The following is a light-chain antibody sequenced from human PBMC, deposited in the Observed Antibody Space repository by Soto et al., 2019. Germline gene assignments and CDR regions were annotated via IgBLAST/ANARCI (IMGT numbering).Light chain of an antibody. J-gene: IGKJ4*01. CDR1: XXVTTY. CDR2: DAS. Sequence: QSPATLSLSPXXRATLSXXXXXXVTTYLAWYQQKPGQAPRLLIYDASNRATGIPARFSGSGSGTDFTLTISSLEPEDFAVYYCQQRSNWPPTLTFGGGTKVEIK. CDR3: QQRSNWPPTLT. V-gene: IGKV3-11*01.